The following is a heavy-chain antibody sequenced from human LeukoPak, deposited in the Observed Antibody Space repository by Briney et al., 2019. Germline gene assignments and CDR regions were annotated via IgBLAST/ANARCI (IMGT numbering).Heavy chain of an antibody. CDR3: ARGAAPPTFGY. CDR2: INHSGST. CDR1: GGSISSYY. D-gene: IGHD1-26*01. V-gene: IGHV4-34*01. J-gene: IGHJ4*02. Sequence: PSETLSLTCTVSGGSISSYYWSWIRQPPGKGLEWIGEINHSGSTNYNPSLKSRVTISVDTSKNQFSLKLSSVTAADTAVYYCARGAAPPTFGYWGQGTLVTVSS.